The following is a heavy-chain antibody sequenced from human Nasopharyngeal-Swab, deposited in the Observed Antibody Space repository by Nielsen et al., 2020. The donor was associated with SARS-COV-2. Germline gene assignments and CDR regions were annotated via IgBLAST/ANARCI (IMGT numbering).Heavy chain of an antibody. CDR1: GFTFSSYG. CDR2: ISYDGSNK. V-gene: IGHV3-30*18. Sequence: GGSLRLSCAASGFTFSSYGMHWVPQAPGKGLEWVAVISYDGSNKYYADSVKGRFTNSRDNSKDTLYLQMNSLRAEDTAVYYCSKEKGGLRFLEWPDAFDIWGQGTMVTVSS. CDR3: SKEKGGLRFLEWPDAFDI. D-gene: IGHD3-3*01. J-gene: IGHJ3*02.